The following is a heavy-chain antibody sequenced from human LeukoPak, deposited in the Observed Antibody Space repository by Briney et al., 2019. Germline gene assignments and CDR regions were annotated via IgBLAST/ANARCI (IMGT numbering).Heavy chain of an antibody. J-gene: IGHJ6*03. Sequence: GASVKVSCKASGYTFTGYYMHWVRQAPGQGLEWMGWINPNSGGTNYAQKFQGRVTMTRDTSISTAYMELSRLRSDDTAVYYCAREGGYSGYDTTLYYYYYYMDVWGKGTTVTISS. CDR1: GYTFTGYY. D-gene: IGHD5-12*01. CDR2: INPNSGGT. CDR3: AREGGYSGYDTTLYYYYYYMDV. V-gene: IGHV1-2*02.